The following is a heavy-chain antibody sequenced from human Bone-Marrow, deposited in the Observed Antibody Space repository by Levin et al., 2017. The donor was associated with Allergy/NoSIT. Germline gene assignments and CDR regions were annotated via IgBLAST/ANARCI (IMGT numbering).Heavy chain of an antibody. CDR3: AREFRAFQPSRIAARLTSWFDP. V-gene: IGHV6-1*01. CDR1: GDSVSSNSAA. CDR2: TYYRSKWYN. J-gene: IGHJ5*02. Sequence: SQTLSLTCAISGDSVSSNSAAWNWIRQSPSRGLEWLGRTYYRSKWYNDFAVSVKSRITINPDTSKNQFSLQLNSVTPEDTAVYYCAREFRAFQPSRIAARLTSWFDPWGQGTLVTVSS. D-gene: IGHD6-6*01.